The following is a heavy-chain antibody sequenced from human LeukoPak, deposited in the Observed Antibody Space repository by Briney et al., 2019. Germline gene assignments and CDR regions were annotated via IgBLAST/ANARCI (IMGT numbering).Heavy chain of an antibody. J-gene: IGHJ1*01. CDR1: GFTFSSYA. D-gene: IGHD3-22*01. CDR3: VKADYYDTSNYYYRYFQY. V-gene: IGHV3-23*01. Sequence: PGGSLRLSCAASGFTFSSYAMSWARQAPGKGLEWVSGISGNGGGTYYADSVKGRFTISRDNSKNTLYLQVSSLRAEDTAVYYCVKADYYDTSNYYYRYFQYWGQGTLVTVSS. CDR2: ISGNGGGT.